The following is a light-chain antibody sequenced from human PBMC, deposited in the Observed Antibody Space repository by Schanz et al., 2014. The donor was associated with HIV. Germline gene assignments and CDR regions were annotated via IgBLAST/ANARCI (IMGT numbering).Light chain of an antibody. V-gene: IGLV2-8*01. Sequence: QSVLTQPPSASGSPGQSVTISCTGTGTDVGGYNYLSWYQHHPGEAPKLIIYEGTKRPSGVPDRFSGSKSGRTASLTVSGLQAEDEADYYCASYTGSNQGVFGGGTKLTVL. CDR2: EGT. CDR3: ASYTGSNQGV. CDR1: GTDVGGYNY. J-gene: IGLJ3*02.